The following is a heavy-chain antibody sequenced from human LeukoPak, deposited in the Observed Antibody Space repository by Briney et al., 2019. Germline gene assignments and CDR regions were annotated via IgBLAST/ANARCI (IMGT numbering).Heavy chain of an antibody. Sequence: GGSLRLSCAASGFTVSSNYMSWVRQAPGKGLEWVSVIYSGGSTYYADSVKGRFTISRDNSKNTLYLQMNSLRAEDTAVYYCAHPYCSSTSCYGDYYYGMDVWGQGTTVTVSS. CDR3: AHPYCSSTSCYGDYYYGMDV. CDR2: IYSGGST. D-gene: IGHD2-2*01. V-gene: IGHV3-66*01. CDR1: GFTVSSNY. J-gene: IGHJ6*02.